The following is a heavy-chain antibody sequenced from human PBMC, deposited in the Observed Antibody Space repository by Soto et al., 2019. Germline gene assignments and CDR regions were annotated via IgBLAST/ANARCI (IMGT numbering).Heavy chain of an antibody. CDR3: ARGVIVVVPAATKARYYYGIDV. CDR2: MNRNSGNT. CDR1: GYTFTSYD. V-gene: IGHV1-8*01. J-gene: IGHJ6*02. Sequence: QVQLVQSGAEVKKPGASVKVSCKASGYTFTSYDINWVRQATGQGLEGMGWMNRNSGNTGYAQKFQGRVTIARNTSISTGYMELSSLRSEDTAVYYCARGVIVVVPAATKARYYYGIDVWGQGTTVTVSS. D-gene: IGHD2-2*01.